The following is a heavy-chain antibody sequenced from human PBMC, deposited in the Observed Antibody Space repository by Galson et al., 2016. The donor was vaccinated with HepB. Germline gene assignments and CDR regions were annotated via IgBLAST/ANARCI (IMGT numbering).Heavy chain of an antibody. CDR2: ISAYNGHA. D-gene: IGHD5-12*01. CDR1: GYTFTSYG. V-gene: IGHV1-18*04. Sequence: SVKVSCKASGYTFTSYGFNWVRQAPGQGLEWMGWISAYNGHAQYEQKLQGRVTMTTDTSTSTVYMEVRSLRPDDTAIYYCARGYSGYASFDSWGQGTLVTVSS. J-gene: IGHJ4*02. CDR3: ARGYSGYASFDS.